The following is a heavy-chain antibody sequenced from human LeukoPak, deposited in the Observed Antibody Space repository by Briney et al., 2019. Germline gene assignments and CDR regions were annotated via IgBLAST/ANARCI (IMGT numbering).Heavy chain of an antibody. CDR1: GGSISSSSYY. Sequence: PSETLSLTCTVSGGSISSSSYYWGWIRQPPGKGLEWIGSIYYSGSTYYNPSLKSRVTISVDTSKNQFSLKLTSVTAADTAVYYCARLSSVTYSAFDIWGQGTMVTVSS. CDR3: ARLSSVTYSAFDI. J-gene: IGHJ3*02. V-gene: IGHV4-39*07. CDR2: IYYSGST. D-gene: IGHD4-17*01.